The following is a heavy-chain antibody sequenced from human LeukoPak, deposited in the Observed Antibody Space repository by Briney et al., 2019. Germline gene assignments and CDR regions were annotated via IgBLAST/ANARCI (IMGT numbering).Heavy chain of an antibody. CDR2: INPNSGGT. J-gene: IGHJ4*02. CDR1: GYTFTAYY. Sequence: ASVKVSCKTSGYTFTAYYMHWVRQAPGQGLEWMGWINPNSGGTNYAQKFQDRVTMTRDTSISTAYMELSRLRSDDTAVYYCARDLVYNSAQGVVDHWGQGTLVTVSS. D-gene: IGHD6-19*01. CDR3: ARDLVYNSAQGVVDH. V-gene: IGHV1-2*02.